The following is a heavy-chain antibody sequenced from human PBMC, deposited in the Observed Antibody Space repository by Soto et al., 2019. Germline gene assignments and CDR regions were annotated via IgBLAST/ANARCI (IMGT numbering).Heavy chain of an antibody. D-gene: IGHD6-13*01. CDR2: INAGNGNT. CDR1: GYTFTSYA. J-gene: IGHJ3*02. CDR3: ARWPKDSSSWPDAFDI. V-gene: IGHV1-3*01. Sequence: GASVQVSCKASGYTFTSYAMHWVRQAPGQRLEWMGWINAGNGNTKYSQKFQGRVTITRDTSASTAYMELSSLRSEDTAVYYCARWPKDSSSWPDAFDIWGQGTMVTVSS.